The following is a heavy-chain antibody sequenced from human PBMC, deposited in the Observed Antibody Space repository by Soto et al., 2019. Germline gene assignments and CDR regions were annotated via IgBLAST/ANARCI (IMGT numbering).Heavy chain of an antibody. J-gene: IGHJ5*02. D-gene: IGHD3-22*01. V-gene: IGHV4-59*01. CDR3: ARTYYYDSSGKFDP. CDR2: IYYSGST. Sequence: SETLSLTCTVSGGSISSYYWSWIRQPPGKGLEWIGYIYYSGSTNHNPSLKSRVTISVDTSKNQFSLKLSSVTAADTAVYYCARTYYYDSSGKFDPWGQGTLVTVSS. CDR1: GGSISSYY.